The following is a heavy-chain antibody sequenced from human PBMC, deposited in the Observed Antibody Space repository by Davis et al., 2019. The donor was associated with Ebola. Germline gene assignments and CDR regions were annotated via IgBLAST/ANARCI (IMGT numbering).Heavy chain of an antibody. D-gene: IGHD3-22*01. CDR1: GGSFSGYY. CDR2: IYYSGNT. J-gene: IGHJ3*02. V-gene: IGHV4-59*08. Sequence: SETLSLTCAVYGGSFSGYYWSWIRQPPGKGLEWIGYIYYSGNTNYNPSLKSRVTISVDTSKNPFSLKLSSVTAADTAVYYCARRQYYYDSSGYHIGAFDIWGQGTMVTVSS. CDR3: ARRQYYYDSSGYHIGAFDI.